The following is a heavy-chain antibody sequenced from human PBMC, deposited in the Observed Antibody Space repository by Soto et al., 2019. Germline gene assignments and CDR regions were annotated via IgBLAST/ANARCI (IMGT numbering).Heavy chain of an antibody. CDR2: LSPIFGTA. Sequence: QVQLVQSGAEVKKPGSSVKVSCKASVDTFSSYAISWVRQAPGQGLEWMGGLSPIFGTANYAQKFQGRVTITADESTSTAFMELSSLSSEDTAVYYCARDGSGYRSRASPMDVWGQGTTVTVSS. V-gene: IGHV1-69*01. CDR1: VDTFSSYA. CDR3: ARDGSGYRSRASPMDV. J-gene: IGHJ6*01. D-gene: IGHD3-22*01.